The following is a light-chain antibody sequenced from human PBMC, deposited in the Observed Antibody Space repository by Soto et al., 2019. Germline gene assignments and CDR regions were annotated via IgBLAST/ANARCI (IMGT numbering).Light chain of an antibody. J-gene: IGKJ3*01. CDR1: QDISNH. Sequence: DIQLTQSPSSLSASVGDRVTITCQASQDISNHLNWYQQKPGKAPNLLIYDASDLETGVPSRFSGGGSGTFFSFSINSLQPEDIATYYCQKHDGVPLFGPGTKAEIK. V-gene: IGKV1-33*01. CDR2: DAS. CDR3: QKHDGVPL.